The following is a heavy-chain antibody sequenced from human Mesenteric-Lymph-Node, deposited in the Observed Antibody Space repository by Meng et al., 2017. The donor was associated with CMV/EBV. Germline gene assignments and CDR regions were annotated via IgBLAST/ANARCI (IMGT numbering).Heavy chain of an antibody. D-gene: IGHD1-26*01. CDR2: IKEDGGEI. V-gene: IGHV3-7*01. Sequence: GESLKISCGASGFTFRNYWMSWVRQAPGRGLEWVASIKEDGGEIYYLDSVRGRFTISRDNANNSLYLQMNSLRADDTAVYYCVKGGTQDLDYWGQGTLVTVSS. J-gene: IGHJ4*02. CDR1: GFTFRNYW. CDR3: VKGGTQDLDY.